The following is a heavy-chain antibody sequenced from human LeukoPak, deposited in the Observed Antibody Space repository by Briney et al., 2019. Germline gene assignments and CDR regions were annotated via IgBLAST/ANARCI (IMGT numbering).Heavy chain of an antibody. D-gene: IGHD1-1*01. CDR2: ISYDGSNK. V-gene: IGHV3-30*18. CDR3: AKVLEPYYYGMDV. CDR1: GFTFSSYG. Sequence: GRSLRLSCAASGFTFSSYGMHWVRQAPGKGLEWVAVISYDGSNKYYADSVKGRFTISRDNSKNTLYLQMNSLRAEDTAVNYCAKVLEPYYYGMDVWGQGTTVTVSS. J-gene: IGHJ6*02.